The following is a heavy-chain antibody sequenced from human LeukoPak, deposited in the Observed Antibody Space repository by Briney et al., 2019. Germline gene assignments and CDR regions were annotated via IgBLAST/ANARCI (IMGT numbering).Heavy chain of an antibody. Sequence: PGGSLRLSCAASGFTFSSYAMHWVRQAPGKGLEWVAVISYDGSNKYYADSVKGRFTISRDNSKNTLYLQMNSLRAEDTAVYYCARVGVPYYYYGMDVWGQRTTVTVS. CDR2: ISYDGSNK. CDR1: GFTFSSYA. J-gene: IGHJ6*02. CDR3: ARVGVPYYYYGMDV. V-gene: IGHV3-30-3*01.